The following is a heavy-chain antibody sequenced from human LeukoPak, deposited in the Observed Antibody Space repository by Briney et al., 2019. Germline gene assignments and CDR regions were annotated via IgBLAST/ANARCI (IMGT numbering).Heavy chain of an antibody. CDR3: AKDMAVGYCSGGSCYGYYYGMDV. CDR1: GFTFSSYG. D-gene: IGHD2-15*01. J-gene: IGHJ6*02. CDR2: ISYDGSNK. Sequence: GGSLRLSCAASGFTFSSYGMHWVRQAPAKGLEWVAVISYDGSNKYYADSVKGRFTISRDNSKNTLYLQMNSLRAEDTAVYYCAKDMAVGYCSGGSCYGYYYGMDVWGQGTTVTVSS. V-gene: IGHV3-30*18.